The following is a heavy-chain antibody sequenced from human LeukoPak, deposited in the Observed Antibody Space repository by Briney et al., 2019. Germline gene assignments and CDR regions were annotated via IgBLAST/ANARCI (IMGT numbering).Heavy chain of an antibody. CDR1: GYTFTGYY. V-gene: IGHV1-2*02. CDR2: INPNSGGT. D-gene: IGHD3-3*01. CDR3: ARRYYDFWSGFIDWFDP. J-gene: IGHJ5*02. Sequence: ASVKVSCKASGYTFTGYYMHWVRQAPGQGLEWMGWINPNSGGTNYAQKSQGRVTMTRDASISTAYMELSRLRSDDTAVYYCARRYYDFWSGFIDWFDPWGQGTLVTVSS.